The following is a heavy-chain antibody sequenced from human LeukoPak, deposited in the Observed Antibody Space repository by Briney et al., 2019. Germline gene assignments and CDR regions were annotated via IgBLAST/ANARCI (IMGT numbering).Heavy chain of an antibody. D-gene: IGHD6-6*01. CDR1: GGSISSSGYY. CDR3: ASFPSEYTYDY. J-gene: IGHJ4*02. V-gene: IGHV4-30-4*01. Sequence: SETLSLTCTVSGGSISSSGYYWGWIRQPPGKGLEWIGYIYYSGSTYYNPSLKSRVTISVDTSKNQFSLKLSSVTAADTAVYYCASFPSEYTYDYWGQGTLVTVSS. CDR2: IYYSGST.